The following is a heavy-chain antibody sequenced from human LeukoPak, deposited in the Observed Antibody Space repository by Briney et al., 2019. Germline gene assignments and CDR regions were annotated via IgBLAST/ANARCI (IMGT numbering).Heavy chain of an antibody. CDR1: GFTFSSYA. CDR2: ISGSGIST. J-gene: IGHJ4*02. V-gene: IGHV3-23*01. Sequence: GGSLRLSCAGSGFTFSSYAMSWVRQAPGKGLEWVSTISGSGISTYYADSVKGRFTISRDNSKNTLYLQMNSLRAEEAAVYYCARGYGDSIHFDYWGQGTLVTVSS. D-gene: IGHD4-17*01. CDR3: ARGYGDSIHFDY.